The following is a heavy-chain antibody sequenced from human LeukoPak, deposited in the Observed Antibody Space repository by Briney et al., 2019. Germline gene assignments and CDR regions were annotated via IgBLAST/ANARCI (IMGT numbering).Heavy chain of an antibody. V-gene: IGHV1-18*01. Sequence: ASVKVSCKASGYTFSNFGISWVRQAPGQGLEWMGWISTYNGNTNYAQKFQGRVTVTTDTSTTTVYMELRSLRSDDTALYYCAREQPHFDFWSNYLEGNWFDPWGQGTLVTVSS. CDR2: ISTYNGNT. CDR3: AREQPHFDFWSNYLEGNWFDP. J-gene: IGHJ5*02. CDR1: GYTFSNFG. D-gene: IGHD3-3*01.